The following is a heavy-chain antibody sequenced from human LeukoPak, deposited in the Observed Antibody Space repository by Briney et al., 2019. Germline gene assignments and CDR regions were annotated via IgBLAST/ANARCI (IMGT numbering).Heavy chain of an antibody. J-gene: IGHJ4*02. CDR3: AREVKDHRSSWPLRN. Sequence: ASVKVSCKASGYTFTRYYMHWVRQAPGQGLEWMGWINPNSGGTNYAQKFQGRVTMTRETSISTAYMELSSLRSEDTAVYYCAREVKDHRSSWPLRNWGQGTLVTVSS. CDR2: INPNSGGT. CDR1: GYTFTRYY. V-gene: IGHV1-2*02. D-gene: IGHD6-13*01.